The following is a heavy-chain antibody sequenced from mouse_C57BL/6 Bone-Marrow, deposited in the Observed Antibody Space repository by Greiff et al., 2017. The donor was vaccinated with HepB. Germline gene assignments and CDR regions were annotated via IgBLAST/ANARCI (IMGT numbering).Heavy chain of an antibody. D-gene: IGHD1-1*01. J-gene: IGHJ4*01. CDR2: INPNNGGT. Sequence: EVQLQQSGPELVKPGASVKIPCKASGYTFTDYNMDWVKQSHGKSLEWIGDINPNNGGTIYNQKFKGKATLTVDKSSSTAYMELRSLTSEDTAVYYCARGRAVLLRYGYAMDYWGQGTSVTVSS. CDR1: GYTFTDYN. CDR3: ARGRAVLLRYGYAMDY. V-gene: IGHV1-18*01.